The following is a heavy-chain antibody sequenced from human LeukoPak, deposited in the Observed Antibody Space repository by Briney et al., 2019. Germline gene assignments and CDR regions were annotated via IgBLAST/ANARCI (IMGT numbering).Heavy chain of an antibody. CDR3: AKDRGRRGIAAASYYFDY. CDR2: IRYDGGNK. Sequence: TGGSLRLSCAASGFTFSSYGMHWVRQAPGKGLEWVAFIRYDGGNKYYADSVKGRFTISRDNSKNTLYLQMNSPRAEDTAVYYCAKDRGRRGIAAASYYFDYWGQGTLVAVSS. D-gene: IGHD6-13*01. CDR1: GFTFSSYG. J-gene: IGHJ4*02. V-gene: IGHV3-30*02.